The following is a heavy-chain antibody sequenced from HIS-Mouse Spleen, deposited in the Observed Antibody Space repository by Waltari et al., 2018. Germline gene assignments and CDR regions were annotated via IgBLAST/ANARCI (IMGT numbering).Heavy chain of an antibody. CDR1: GCSIRRSRYY. CDR3: AREIPYSSSWYDWYFDL. D-gene: IGHD6-13*01. Sequence: QLQLQESGPGLVKPSETLSLTCTVSGCSIRRSRYYWGWTRQPPGKGVEWIGSIYYSGSTYYNPSLKSRVTISVDTSKNQFSLKLSSVTAADTAVYYCAREIPYSSSWYDWYFDLWGRGTLVTVSS. CDR2: IYYSGST. V-gene: IGHV4-39*07. J-gene: IGHJ2*01.